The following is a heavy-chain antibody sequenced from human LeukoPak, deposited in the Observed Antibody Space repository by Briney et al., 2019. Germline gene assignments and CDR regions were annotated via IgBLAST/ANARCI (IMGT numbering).Heavy chain of an antibody. D-gene: IGHD1-26*01. J-gene: IGHJ4*02. V-gene: IGHV1-2*02. Sequence: ASVKVSCKSSGYTFTGYYMHWVRQAPGHGREWMGWINPNSGGTNYAQKFQGRVTTTRDTSISIGYMEMSRLRSDDAAVYYCARDDSGSYYFDYWGQGTLVTVSS. CDR1: GYTFTGYY. CDR2: INPNSGGT. CDR3: ARDDSGSYYFDY.